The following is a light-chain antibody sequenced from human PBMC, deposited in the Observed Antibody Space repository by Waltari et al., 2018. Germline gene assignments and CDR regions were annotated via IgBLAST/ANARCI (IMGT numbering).Light chain of an antibody. Sequence: DIVMTQSPDSLAVSLGERATINCKSSQSVLSSSNNKNYLGWYQHKPRHPPKLLITWASTRESGVPDRFSGGGSGTDVTLTTSTLQAEDGTIYCRQQCHTYPYTFGQGTKREIK. CDR3: QQCHTYPYT. CDR1: QSVLSSSNNKNY. J-gene: IGKJ2*01. V-gene: IGKV4-1*01. CDR2: WAS.